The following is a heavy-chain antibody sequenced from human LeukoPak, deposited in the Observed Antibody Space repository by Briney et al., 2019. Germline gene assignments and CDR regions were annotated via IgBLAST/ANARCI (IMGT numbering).Heavy chain of an antibody. D-gene: IGHD3-3*01. CDR2: ISYDGSKK. J-gene: IGHJ4*02. CDR1: GFTFSSYA. V-gene: IGHV3-30-3*01. CDR3: ARGYDDFWSRYYTVYY. Sequence: GRSLRLSCAASGFTFSSYAMHGVRQAAGKGLEGVAVISYDGSKKYYADAVKGRFTISRDNSKNTLYLQMNSLRAEDTAVYYCARGYDDFWSRYYTVYYSGPGTLVTASS.